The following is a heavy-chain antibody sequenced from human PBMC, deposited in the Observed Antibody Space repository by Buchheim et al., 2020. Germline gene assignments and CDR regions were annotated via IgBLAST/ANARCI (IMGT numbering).Heavy chain of an antibody. CDR1: GFTFAGSA. CDR3: VYMAQGY. D-gene: IGHD3-10*01. Sequence: DVRLLESGGGFVPPGGSLRLSCTAFGFTFAGSALSWVRQTPGRGLERVSTFSDGGRTYYADSVTGRFTISRDNSKNTLYLQMNRLTADDTAVYHCVYMAQGYWGQGTL. CDR2: FSDGGRT. J-gene: IGHJ4*02. V-gene: IGHV3-23*01.